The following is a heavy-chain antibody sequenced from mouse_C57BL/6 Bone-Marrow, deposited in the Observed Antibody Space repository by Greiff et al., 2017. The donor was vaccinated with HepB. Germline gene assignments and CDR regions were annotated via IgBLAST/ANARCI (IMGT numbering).Heavy chain of an antibody. V-gene: IGHV1-54*01. D-gene: IGHD2-3*01. CDR3: ARSNGYYRYYFDY. CDR1: GYAFTNYL. Sequence: QVQLQQSGAELVRPGTSVKVSCKASGYAFTNYLIEWVKQRPGQGLEWIGVINPGSGGTNYNEKFKGKATLTADKSSSTAYMQLSSLTSEDSAVYYCARSNGYYRYYFDYWGQGTTLTVSS. CDR2: INPGSGGT. J-gene: IGHJ2*01.